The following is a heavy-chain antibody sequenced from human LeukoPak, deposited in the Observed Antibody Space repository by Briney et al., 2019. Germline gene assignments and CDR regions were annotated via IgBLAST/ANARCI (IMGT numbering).Heavy chain of an antibody. V-gene: IGHV4-59*01. J-gene: IGHJ6*03. CDR1: GGSISSYY. CDR3: ARDRANHMDV. CDR2: IYYSGGT. Sequence: SETLSLTCTVSGGSISSYYWSWIRQPPGKGLEWIGYIYYSGGTNYNPSLKSRVTISVDTSKNQFSLKLSSVTAADTAVYYCARDRANHMDVWGKGTTVTISS.